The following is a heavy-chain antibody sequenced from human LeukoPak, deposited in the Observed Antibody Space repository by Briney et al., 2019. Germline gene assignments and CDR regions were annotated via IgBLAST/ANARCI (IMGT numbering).Heavy chain of an antibody. D-gene: IGHD5-24*01. CDR1: GFTFSSYA. CDR2: ISGSGGST. V-gene: IGHV3-23*01. CDR3: ARGRAGYNSGFDY. J-gene: IGHJ4*02. Sequence: GGSLRLSCAASGFTFSSYAMSWVRQAPGKGLEWVSAISGSGGSTYYADSVKGRFTISRDNSKNTLYLQMNSLRAEDTALYYCARGRAGYNSGFDYWGQGTLVTVSS.